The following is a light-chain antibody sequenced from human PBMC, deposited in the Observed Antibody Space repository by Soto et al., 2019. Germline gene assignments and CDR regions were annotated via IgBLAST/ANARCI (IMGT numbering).Light chain of an antibody. Sequence: DIQMTQSPSALSASVGDRVTITCRASQTISTYLNWYQQKPGKAPQLLSYAASTLQSGVPSRFRGSGSGTDFTLTISSLQPEDFATYYCQQSLGIPYTFGQGTRLEIK. CDR3: QQSLGIPYT. J-gene: IGKJ2*01. CDR1: QTISTY. CDR2: AAS. V-gene: IGKV1-39*01.